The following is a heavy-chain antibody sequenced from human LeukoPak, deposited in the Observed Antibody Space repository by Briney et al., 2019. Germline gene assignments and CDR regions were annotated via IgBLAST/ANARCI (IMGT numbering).Heavy chain of an antibody. J-gene: IGHJ5*02. Sequence: ASVKVSCKASGYTFTGYYMHWVRQAPGQGLEWMGWINPNSGGTNYAQKFQGRVTMTRDTSISTAYMELSRLRSDDTAVYYCASDYYGSGSYYRKASNWFDPWGQGTLVTVSS. CDR3: ASDYYGSGSYYRKASNWFDP. V-gene: IGHV1-2*02. CDR2: INPNSGGT. CDR1: GYTFTGYY. D-gene: IGHD3-10*01.